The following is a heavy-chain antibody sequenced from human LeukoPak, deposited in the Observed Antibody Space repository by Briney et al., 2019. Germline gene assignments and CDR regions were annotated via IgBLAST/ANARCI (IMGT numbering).Heavy chain of an antibody. J-gene: IGHJ1*01. CDR1: GYTLTELS. D-gene: IGHD3-9*01. CDR2: FDPGDGET. Sequence: GASVKVSCKVSGYTLTELSMHWVRQAPGKGLEWMGGFDPGDGETIYAQKFQGRVTMTEDTSTDTAYMELSSLRSEDTAVYYCATGHGLRYFDWLSSFQHWGQGTLVTVSS. V-gene: IGHV1-24*01. CDR3: ATGHGLRYFDWLSSFQH.